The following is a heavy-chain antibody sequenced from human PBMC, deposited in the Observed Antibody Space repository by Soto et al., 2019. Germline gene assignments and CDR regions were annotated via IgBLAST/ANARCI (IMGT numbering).Heavy chain of an antibody. V-gene: IGHV3-33*01. CDR2: IWYDGSNK. Sequence: GGSLRLSCAASGFTFSSYGMHWVRQAPGKGLEWVAVIWYDGSNKYYADSVKGRFTISRDNSKNTLYLQMNSLRAEDTAVYYCARAHIVVVTATYFDPWGQGTLVTVSS. J-gene: IGHJ5*02. CDR1: GFTFSSYG. D-gene: IGHD2-21*02. CDR3: ARAHIVVVTATYFDP.